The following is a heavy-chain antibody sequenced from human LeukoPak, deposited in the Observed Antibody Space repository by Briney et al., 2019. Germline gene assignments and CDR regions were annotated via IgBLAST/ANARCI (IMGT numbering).Heavy chain of an antibody. D-gene: IGHD4-11*01. J-gene: IGHJ5*02. V-gene: IGHV3-9*01. CDR1: GFTFDDYA. CDR2: ISWNSGSI. CDR3: AKDTRSSPLQDNWFDP. Sequence: GGSLRLSCAASGFTFDDYAMHWVRQAPGKGLEWVSGISWNSGSIGYADSVKGRFTISRDNAKNSLYLQMNSLRAEDTALYYCAKDTRSSPLQDNWFDPWGQGTLVTVSS.